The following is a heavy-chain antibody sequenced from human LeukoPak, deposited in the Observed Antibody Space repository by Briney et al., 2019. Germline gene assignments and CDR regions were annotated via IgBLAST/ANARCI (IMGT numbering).Heavy chain of an antibody. CDR1: GGSFSGYY. Sequence: PSGTLSLTCAVYGGSFSGYYWSWIRQPPGKGLEWIGEINHSGSTNYNPSLKSRVTISVDTSKNQFSLKLSSVTAADTAVYYCARAWQQLRWCAFDIWGQGTMVTVSS. D-gene: IGHD6-13*01. CDR2: INHSGST. V-gene: IGHV4-34*01. CDR3: ARAWQQLRWCAFDI. J-gene: IGHJ3*02.